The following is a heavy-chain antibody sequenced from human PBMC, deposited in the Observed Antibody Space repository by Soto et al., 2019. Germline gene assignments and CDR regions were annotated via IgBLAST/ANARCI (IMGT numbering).Heavy chain of an antibody. CDR3: ARDESVYSSGWPIFDS. Sequence: EVQLVESGGGLVQPGGSLRLSCAASGFTFSTYDMNWVRQAPGKGLEWISFIKSNSWTTYYADSVKGRFIISRDNDKNSLYLQMNSLRAEDTAVYYCARDESVYSSGWPIFDSWGQGTLVTVSS. V-gene: IGHV3-48*01. CDR1: GFTFSTYD. CDR2: IKSNSWTT. D-gene: IGHD6-19*01. J-gene: IGHJ4*02.